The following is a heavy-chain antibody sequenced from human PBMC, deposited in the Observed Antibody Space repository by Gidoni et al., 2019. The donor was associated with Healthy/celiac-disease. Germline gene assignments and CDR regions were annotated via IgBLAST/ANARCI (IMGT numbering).Heavy chain of an antibody. CDR2: ISSYNGNT. V-gene: IGHV1-18*01. CDR3: ARVALGGGGSSDDAFDI. D-gene: IGHD2-15*01. CDR1: GYTFTSYG. J-gene: IGHJ3*02. Sequence: QVQLVQSGAEVKKPGASVKVSCKASGYTFTSYGISWVRQAPGQGLEWMGWISSYNGNTNDAQKRQGRVTMTTDTSTSTAYMELRSLRSDDTAVYYCARVALGGGGSSDDAFDIWGQGTMVTVSS.